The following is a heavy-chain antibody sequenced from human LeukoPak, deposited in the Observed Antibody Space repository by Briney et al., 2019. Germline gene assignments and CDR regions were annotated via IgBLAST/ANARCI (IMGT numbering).Heavy chain of an antibody. Sequence: GGSLRLSCAASGFSNSALNWVRQAPGQGLEWISTISNTGVATYYADSVKGRFTISRDTFRNTLLLQMNSLRADDTAVYYCVKSAGKDGYRDVLDIWGQGTVATVSS. CDR1: GFSNSA. CDR2: ISNTGVAT. CDR3: VKSAGKDGYRDVLDI. D-gene: IGHD5-24*01. V-gene: IGHV3-23*05. J-gene: IGHJ3*02.